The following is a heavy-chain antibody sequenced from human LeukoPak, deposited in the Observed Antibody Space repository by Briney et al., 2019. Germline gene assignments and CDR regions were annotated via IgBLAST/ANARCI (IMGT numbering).Heavy chain of an antibody. CDR2: IYYSGST. V-gene: IGHV4-30-4*01. CDR1: GGSISSGDYY. D-gene: IGHD2-2*01. J-gene: IGHJ3*02. CDR3: ARGPYCSSTSCSIAGAFDI. Sequence: SQTLSLTCTVSGGSISSGDYYWSWIRRPPGKGLEWIGYIYYSGSTYYNPSLKSRVTISVDTSKNQFSLKLSSVTAADTAVYYCARGPYCSSTSCSIAGAFDIWGQGTMVTVSS.